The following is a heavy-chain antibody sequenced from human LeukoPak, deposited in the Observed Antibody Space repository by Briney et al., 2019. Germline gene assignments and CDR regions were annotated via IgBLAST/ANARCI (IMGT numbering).Heavy chain of an antibody. CDR2: IHYNGST. Sequence: SETLSLTCTISGGSIRSSSYYWGCIRQPPGKGLEWIGSIHYNGSTCYNPSLESRVIMSVDTSKNQFSLKLTSVTAADTAMYYCARDRGVPRPYYFDQGGQGTLVTASA. J-gene: IGHJ4*02. CDR3: ARDRGVPRPYYFDQ. V-gene: IGHV4-39*07. CDR1: GGSIRSSSYY. D-gene: IGHD3-10*01.